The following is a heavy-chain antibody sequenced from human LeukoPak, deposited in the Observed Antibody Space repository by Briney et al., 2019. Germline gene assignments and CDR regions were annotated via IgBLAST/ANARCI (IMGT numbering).Heavy chain of an antibody. CDR3: AKDRDYFGSGSYYKGPFDY. J-gene: IGHJ4*02. CDR1: GFTVSSNY. CDR2: IGGSGGST. Sequence: PGGSLRLSCAASGFTVSSNYMSWVRQAPGKGLEWVSTIGGSGGSTYYADSVKGRFTISRDNSRNTLYLQMNSLRAEDTAICYCAKDRDYFGSGSYYKGPFDYWGQGTLVTVSS. D-gene: IGHD3-10*01. V-gene: IGHV3-23*01.